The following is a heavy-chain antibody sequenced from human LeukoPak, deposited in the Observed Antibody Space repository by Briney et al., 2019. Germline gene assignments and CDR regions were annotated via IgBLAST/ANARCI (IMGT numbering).Heavy chain of an antibody. Sequence: GASVKVSCKASGYTFTRSPMNWVRQAPGQGLEWMGWINTNTGNPTYAQGFTGRFVFSLDTAVSTAYLQISNLKAEDTAVYYCARDSGPAQYGDYKQYYFYPIDVWGQGTTVTVSS. D-gene: IGHD4-17*01. CDR2: INTNTGNP. CDR1: GYTFTRSP. CDR3: ARDSGPAQYGDYKQYYFYPIDV. V-gene: IGHV7-4-1*02. J-gene: IGHJ6*02.